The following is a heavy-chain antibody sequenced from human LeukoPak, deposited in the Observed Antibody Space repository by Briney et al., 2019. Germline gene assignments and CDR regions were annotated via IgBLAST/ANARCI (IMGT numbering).Heavy chain of an antibody. CDR1: GFTFSSYA. D-gene: IGHD3-10*01. J-gene: IGHJ4*02. CDR3: ASSVVDNFSGSLYYFDY. CDR2: ISGSGGST. V-gene: IGHV3-23*01. Sequence: PGGSLRLSCAASGFTFSSYAMSWVRQAPGKGLEWVSAISGSGGSTYYADSVKGRFTISRDNSKNTLYLQMNGLRAEDTAVYYCASSVVDNFSGSLYYFDYWGQGTLVTVSS.